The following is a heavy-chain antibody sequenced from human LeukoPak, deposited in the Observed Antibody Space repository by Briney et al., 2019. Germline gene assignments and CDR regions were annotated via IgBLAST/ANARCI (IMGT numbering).Heavy chain of an antibody. CDR2: IYSGGYSGGGP. CDR1: GFIVSSNH. CDR3: ARDVYGDGYNSFDY. J-gene: IGHJ4*02. D-gene: IGHD5-24*01. Sequence: PGGSLRLSCAVSGFIVSSNHMNWVRQAPGKGLEWVSVIYSGGYSGGGPFYADSVKGRFTTSSDSSKNTLFLQMNGLRAEDTAVYYCARDVYGDGYNSFDYWGLGILVTVSS. V-gene: IGHV3-66*01.